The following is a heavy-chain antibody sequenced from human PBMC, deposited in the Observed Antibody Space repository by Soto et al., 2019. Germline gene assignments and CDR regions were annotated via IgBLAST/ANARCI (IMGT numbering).Heavy chain of an antibody. D-gene: IGHD4-17*01. J-gene: IGHJ4*02. CDR3: ARWYGGSLDY. Sequence: QVQLQESGPGLVKPSETLSLTRTVSGGSISSYYWSWIRQPPGKGLEWIGYIYYSGSTNYNPSLXGXVXIXXDTSKNQFSLKLSSVTAADTAVYYCARWYGGSLDYWGQGTLVTVSS. V-gene: IGHV4-59*01. CDR2: IYYSGST. CDR1: GGSISSYY.